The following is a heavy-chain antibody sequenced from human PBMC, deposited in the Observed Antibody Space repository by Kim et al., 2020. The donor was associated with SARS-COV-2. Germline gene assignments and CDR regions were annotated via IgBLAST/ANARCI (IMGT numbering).Heavy chain of an antibody. J-gene: IGHJ6*02. CDR3: ARGGSYSGYYYGMDV. CDR1: GYTFTSYG. V-gene: IGHV1-18*01. Sequence: ASVKVSCKASGYTFTSYGISCVRQAPGQGLEWMGWISAYNGNTNYAQKLQGRVTMTTDTSTSTACMELRSLRSDDTAVYYCARGGSYSGYYYGMDVWGQGTTVTVSS. D-gene: IGHD1-26*01. CDR2: ISAYNGNT.